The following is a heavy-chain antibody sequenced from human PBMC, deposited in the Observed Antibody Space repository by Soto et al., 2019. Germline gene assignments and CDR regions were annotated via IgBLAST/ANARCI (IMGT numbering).Heavy chain of an antibody. V-gene: IGHV3-21*01. J-gene: IGHJ6*03. D-gene: IGHD2-15*01. CDR1: GFSFTDYS. CDR2: ISGSSRYI. Sequence: EVQLVESGGGLVKPGGSVRLSCAASGFSFTDYSMNWVRQAPGKGLEWVSSISGSSRYIYYADSVEGRFTISRNNAEKSLFLQMHSLRAEDTAVYYCARDPLLVHEFYYYMDVWGKGTTVTVSS. CDR3: ARDPLLVHEFYYYMDV.